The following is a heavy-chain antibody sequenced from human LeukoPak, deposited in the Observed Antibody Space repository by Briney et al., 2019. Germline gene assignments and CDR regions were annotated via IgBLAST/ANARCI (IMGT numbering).Heavy chain of an antibody. Sequence: SQTLSLTCAISGDSVSSNSVTWNWIRQSPSRGLEWLGRTYYRSTWYNDHAVSVRGRITVNPDTSKNQFSLHLNSVTPEDTAVYYCARRLTQYDCFDPWGQGILVTVSS. V-gene: IGHV6-1*01. D-gene: IGHD2-2*01. J-gene: IGHJ5*02. CDR2: TYYRSTWYN. CDR1: GDSVSSNSVT. CDR3: ARRLTQYDCFDP.